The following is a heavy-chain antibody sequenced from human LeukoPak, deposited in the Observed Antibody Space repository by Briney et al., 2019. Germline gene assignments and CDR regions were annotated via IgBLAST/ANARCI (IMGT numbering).Heavy chain of an antibody. D-gene: IGHD3-22*01. CDR2: IWYDGSNK. V-gene: IGHV3-33*01. CDR1: GFIFSSYG. Sequence: PGRSLRLSCAASGFIFSSYGMHWVRQGPGKGLEWVAVIWYDGSNKYYADSVKGRFTISRDNSKNTLYLQMNSLRAEDTAVYYCARPHYYDSSGLTFDYWGQGTLVTVSS. J-gene: IGHJ4*02. CDR3: ARPHYYDSSGLTFDY.